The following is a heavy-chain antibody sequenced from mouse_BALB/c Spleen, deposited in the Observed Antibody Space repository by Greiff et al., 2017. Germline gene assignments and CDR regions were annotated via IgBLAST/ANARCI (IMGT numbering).Heavy chain of an antibody. J-gene: IGHJ3*01. CDR3: ARDGGSSYGFAY. CDR1: GFTFSSYA. CDR2: ISSGGSYT. Sequence: EVKLVESGGGLVKPGGSLKLSCAASGFTFSSYAMSWVRQTPEKRLEWVATISSGGSYTYYPDSVKGRFTISRDNAKNTLYLQMSSLRSEDTAMYYCARDGGSSYGFAYWGQGTLVTVSA. D-gene: IGHD1-1*01. V-gene: IGHV5-9-3*01.